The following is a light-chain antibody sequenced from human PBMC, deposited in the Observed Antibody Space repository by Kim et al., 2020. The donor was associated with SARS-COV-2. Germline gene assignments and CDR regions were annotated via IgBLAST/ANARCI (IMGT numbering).Light chain of an antibody. CDR3: EQRSDWLFT. V-gene: IGKV3-11*01. Sequence: PGERATLSCRASGSVGSYLAWYQQKSGQAPRLLIYDASNRATGIPARFSGSGSGTDFTLTISALEPEDFAVYYCEQRSDWLFTFGPGTKVDIK. CDR1: GSVGSY. CDR2: DAS. J-gene: IGKJ3*01.